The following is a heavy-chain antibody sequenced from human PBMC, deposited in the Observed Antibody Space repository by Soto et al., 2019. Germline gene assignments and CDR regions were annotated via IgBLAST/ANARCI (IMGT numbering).Heavy chain of an antibody. Sequence: GGSLRVECADSVFTFSSYAMSWVRQAPGKGLEWVSVISGSGGSTYYADSVKGRFTISRDNSKNTLYLQMNSLRAEDTAVYYCAKEVSEDFWSGYWAYYYYGMDVWGQGTTVTVSS. CDR3: AKEVSEDFWSGYWAYYYYGMDV. J-gene: IGHJ6*02. CDR2: ISGSGGST. CDR1: VFTFSSYA. V-gene: IGHV3-23*01. D-gene: IGHD3-3*01.